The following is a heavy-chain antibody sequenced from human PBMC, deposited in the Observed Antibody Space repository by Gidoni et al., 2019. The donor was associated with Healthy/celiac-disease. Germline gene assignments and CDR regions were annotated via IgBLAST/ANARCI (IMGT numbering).Heavy chain of an antibody. J-gene: IGHJ4*02. D-gene: IGHD3-9*01. CDR2: INAGNGNT. V-gene: IGHV1-3*01. CDR3: AISRPGDILTFDY. Sequence: QVQLLQSGAGGKKPGASLTVSSKASGYTFTSYAMHWVRQAPGQRLEWMGWINAGNGNTKYSQKFQGRVTITRDTSASTAYMELSSLRSEDTAVYYCAISRPGDILTFDYWGQGTLVTVSS. CDR1: GYTFTSYA.